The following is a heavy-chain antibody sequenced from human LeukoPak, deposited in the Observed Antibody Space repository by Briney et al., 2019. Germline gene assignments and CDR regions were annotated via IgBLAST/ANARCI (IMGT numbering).Heavy chain of an antibody. CDR2: MYYSGST. V-gene: IGHV4-59*01. CDR3: ARGRYYYDSSDQGLDY. Sequence: PSETLSLTCTVSGGSISSYYWSWIRQPPGKGLEWIGYMYYSGSTNYNPSLKSRVTISVDTSKNQFSLKLSSVTAADTAVYYCARGRYYYDSSDQGLDYWGQGTLVTVSS. J-gene: IGHJ4*02. CDR1: GGSISSYY. D-gene: IGHD3-22*01.